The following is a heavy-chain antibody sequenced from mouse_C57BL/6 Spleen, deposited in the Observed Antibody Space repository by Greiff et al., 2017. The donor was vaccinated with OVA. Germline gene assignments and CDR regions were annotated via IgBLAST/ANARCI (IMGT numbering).Heavy chain of an antibody. CDR2: ISDGGSYT. D-gene: IGHD2-3*01. J-gene: IGHJ4*01. CDR1: GFTFSSYA. CDR3: ARDNGYYGGDY. V-gene: IGHV5-4*01. Sequence: EVQLMESGGGLVKPGGSLKLSCAASGFTFSSYAMSWVRQTPEKRLEWVATISDGGSYTYYPDNVKGRFTISRDNAKNNLYLQMSHLKSEDTAMYYCARDNGYYGGDYWGQGTSVTVSS.